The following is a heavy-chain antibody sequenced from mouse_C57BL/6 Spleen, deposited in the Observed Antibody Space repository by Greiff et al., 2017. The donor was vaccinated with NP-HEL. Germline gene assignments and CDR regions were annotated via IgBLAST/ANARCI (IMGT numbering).Heavy chain of an antibody. V-gene: IGHV5-6*01. D-gene: IGHD2-4*01. J-gene: IGHJ2*01. CDR2: ISSGGSYT. CDR1: GFTFSSYG. Sequence: EVKLVESGGDLVKPGGSLKLSCAASGFTFSSYGMSWVRQTPDKRLEWVATISSGGSYTYYPDSVKGRFTISRDNAKNTLYLQMSSLKSEDTAMYYCARQGLRRDFDYWGQGTTLTVSS. CDR3: ARQGLRRDFDY.